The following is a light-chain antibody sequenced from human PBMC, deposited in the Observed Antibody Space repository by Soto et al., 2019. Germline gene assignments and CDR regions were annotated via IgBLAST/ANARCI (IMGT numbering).Light chain of an antibody. J-gene: IGKJ5*01. CDR1: QGISNN. CDR2: AAS. Sequence: DIQMTQSPSSLSASVGDRVTITCRASQGISNNLAWYQQKPGKVPKLLIFAASTLQSGVPSRFSGSGSGTDFTLTISSLQPEDVATYYCQKYNSVPITFGQGTRLEIK. CDR3: QKYNSVPIT. V-gene: IGKV1-27*01.